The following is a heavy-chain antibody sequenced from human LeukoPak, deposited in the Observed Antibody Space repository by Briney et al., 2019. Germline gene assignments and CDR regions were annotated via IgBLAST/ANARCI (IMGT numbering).Heavy chain of an antibody. D-gene: IGHD6-13*01. CDR1: GFTSSSYA. CDR2: ISSNGGST. Sequence: GGSLRLSCAASGFTSSSYAMHWVRQAPGKGLEYVSAISSNGGSTYYANSVKGRFTISRDNSKNTLYLQMGSLRAEVMAVYYCARAREQQLVCLDYWGQGTLVTVSS. CDR3: ARAREQQLVCLDY. V-gene: IGHV3-64*01. J-gene: IGHJ4*02.